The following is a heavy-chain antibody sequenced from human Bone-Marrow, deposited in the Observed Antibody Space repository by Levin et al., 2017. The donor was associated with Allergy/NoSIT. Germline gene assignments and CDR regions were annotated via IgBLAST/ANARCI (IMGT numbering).Heavy chain of an antibody. V-gene: IGHV3-23*01. Sequence: ASVKVSCAASGFSFGSFVMTWVRQAPGKGLEWVSSVSGSGVGEYYADSVKGRFTISRDNSNNTLYLQLNSLRPEDTAIYYCAKDGRLSYGYTFDSWGQGILVSVSS. CDR3: AKDGRLSYGYTFDS. D-gene: IGHD3-16*01. CDR2: VSGSGVGE. J-gene: IGHJ4*02. CDR1: GFSFGSFV.